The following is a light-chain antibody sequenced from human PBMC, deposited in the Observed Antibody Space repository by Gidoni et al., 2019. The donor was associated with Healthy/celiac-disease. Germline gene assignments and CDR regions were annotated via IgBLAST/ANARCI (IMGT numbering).Light chain of an antibody. CDR3: QQSYSTPFT. CDR1: QSISSY. V-gene: IGKV1-39*01. J-gene: IGKJ3*01. Sequence: DIQITQSPSSLSASVGDRVTITCRASQSISSYLNWYQQKPGKAPKLLIYAASSLQSGVPSRLSGSGSGTDFTLTISSPQPEDFANYYCQQSYSTPFTFGPGTKVDIK. CDR2: AAS.